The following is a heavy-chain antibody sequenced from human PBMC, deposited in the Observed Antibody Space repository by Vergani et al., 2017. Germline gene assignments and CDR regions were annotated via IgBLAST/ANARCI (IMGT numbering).Heavy chain of an antibody. J-gene: IGHJ3*02. V-gene: IGHV4-39*01. D-gene: IGHD2-15*01. CDR3: ARVGLVPGSGGYGIAFDI. CDR1: GGSISSSSYY. Sequence: QLQLQESGPGLVKPSETLSLTCTVSGGSISSSSYYWGWIRQPPGKGLEWIGSIYYSGSTYYNPSLKSRVTISVDTSKNQFSLKLSSVTAADTAVYYCARVGLVPGSGGYGIAFDIWGQGTMVTVSS. CDR2: IYYSGST.